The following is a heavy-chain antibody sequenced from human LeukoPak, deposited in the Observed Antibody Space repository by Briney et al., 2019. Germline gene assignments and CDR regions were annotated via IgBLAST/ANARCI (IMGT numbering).Heavy chain of an antibody. CDR1: GYTFIAYY. D-gene: IGHD3-22*01. Sequence: ASVKVSCKASGYTFIAYYIHWVRQAPGQGLEWMGVINPSGGSTTYAQNFQGRVTMTSDTSTSAVYMELSSLRSGDTAVDYCARLTYYYDSSGQNWFDPWGQGTLVTVSS. V-gene: IGHV1-46*01. CDR2: INPSGGST. CDR3: ARLTYYYDSSGQNWFDP. J-gene: IGHJ5*02.